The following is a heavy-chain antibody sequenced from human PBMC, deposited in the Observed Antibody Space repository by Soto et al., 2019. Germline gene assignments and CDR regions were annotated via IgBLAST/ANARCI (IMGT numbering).Heavy chain of an antibody. V-gene: IGHV4-59*01. J-gene: IGHJ3*02. CDR3: ARALILTGYYIHDAFDI. D-gene: IGHD3-9*01. CDR1: GGSIISYY. Sequence: PSETLSLTCTVSGGSIISYYWSWIRQPPGKGLEWIGYIYYSGSTNYNPSLKSRVTISVDTSKNQFSLKLSSVTAADTAVYYCARALILTGYYIHDAFDIWGQGTMVTVSS. CDR2: IYYSGST.